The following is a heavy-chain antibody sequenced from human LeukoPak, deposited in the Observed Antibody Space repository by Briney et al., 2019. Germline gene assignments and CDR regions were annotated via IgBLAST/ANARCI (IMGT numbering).Heavy chain of an antibody. CDR2: ISSSGSYI. CDR1: GFTFSSYS. D-gene: IGHD3-10*01. CDR3: ARGREIHGGSDTKIDDY. J-gene: IGHJ4*02. V-gene: IGHV3-21*01. Sequence: PGGSLRLSCAASGFTFSSYSMNWVRQAPGKGLEWVSSISSSGSYIYYADSVKGRFTISRDNAKNSLYLQMNSLRAEDTAVYYCARGREIHGGSDTKIDDYWGQGTLVTVSS.